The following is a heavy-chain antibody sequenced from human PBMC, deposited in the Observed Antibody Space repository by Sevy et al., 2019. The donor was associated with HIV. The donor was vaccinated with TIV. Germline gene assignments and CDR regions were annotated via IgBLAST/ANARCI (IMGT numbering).Heavy chain of an antibody. CDR2: ISYDGSNK. D-gene: IGHD2-8*02. J-gene: IGHJ6*02. V-gene: IGHV3-30*18. CDR3: AKRRVQSGLSGGGANYGWDV. CDR1: GFTFSSYG. Sequence: GGSLRLSCAASGFTFSSYGMHWVRQAPGKGLEWVAVISYDGSNKYYGDSVKGRVTISRENSKNTVYLQMNSLRDEDTAVYYCAKRRVQSGLSGGGANYGWDVCGQGTTVTVSS.